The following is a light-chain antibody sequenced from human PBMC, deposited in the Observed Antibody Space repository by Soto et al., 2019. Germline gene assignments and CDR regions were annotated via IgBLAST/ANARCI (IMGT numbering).Light chain of an antibody. Sequence: EIVMTQSPATLSVSPGERATLSCRASQSVSSNLAWYQPKPGQAPRLLIYGASTSVTGIPARLSGSGSGTDFTLTISSLQPEDFATYYCQQTYNTPTFGQGTRLETK. J-gene: IGKJ5*01. CDR2: GAS. CDR3: QQTYNTPT. V-gene: IGKV3-15*01. CDR1: QSVSSN.